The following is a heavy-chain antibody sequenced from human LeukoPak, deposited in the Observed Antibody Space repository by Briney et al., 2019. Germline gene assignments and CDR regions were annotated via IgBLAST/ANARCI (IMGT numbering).Heavy chain of an antibody. D-gene: IGHD6-13*01. CDR1: GFTFSSYG. CDR2: ISGSGGST. Sequence: PGGSLRLSCAASGFTFSSYGMSWVRQAPGKGLEWVSAISGSGGSTYYADSVKGRFTISRDNSKNTLYLQMNSLRAEDTAVYYCAKDRFLSSSWYEDAFDIWGQGTMVTVSS. CDR3: AKDRFLSSSWYEDAFDI. J-gene: IGHJ3*02. V-gene: IGHV3-23*01.